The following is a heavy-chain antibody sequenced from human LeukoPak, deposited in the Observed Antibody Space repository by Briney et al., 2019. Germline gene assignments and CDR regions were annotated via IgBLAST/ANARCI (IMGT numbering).Heavy chain of an antibody. CDR3: ARVVSDSSGWYHFDY. D-gene: IGHD6-19*01. V-gene: IGHV3-53*01. CDR1: GFTVSSNY. CDR2: IYSGGDT. J-gene: IGHJ4*02. Sequence: SGGSLRLSCAVSGFTVSSNYMGWVRQAPGKGLEWVTLIYSGGDTYYADSVKGRFTISRDNSRNTLYLQMSSLRDEDTAVYYCARVVSDSSGWYHFDYWGQGTLVTVSS.